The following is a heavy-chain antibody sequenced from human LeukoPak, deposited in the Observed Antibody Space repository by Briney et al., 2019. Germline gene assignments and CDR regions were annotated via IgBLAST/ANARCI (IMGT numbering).Heavy chain of an antibody. D-gene: IGHD6-13*01. Sequence: GGSLRLSCAASGFTFSSYSMNWVRQAPGKGLEWVSFITSSSNYIYYADSVKGRFTISRDNAKNSLYLQMNSLRAEDTAVYYCARDLRVSSSWYRSDSYYYYYMDVWGKGTTVTVSS. J-gene: IGHJ6*03. V-gene: IGHV3-21*01. CDR3: ARDLRVSSSWYRSDSYYYYYMDV. CDR1: GFTFSSYS. CDR2: ITSSSNYI.